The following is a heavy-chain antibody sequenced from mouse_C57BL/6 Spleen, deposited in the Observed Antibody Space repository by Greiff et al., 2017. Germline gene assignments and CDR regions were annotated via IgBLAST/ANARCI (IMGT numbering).Heavy chain of an antibody. CDR3: ARWGLGRGYFDY. J-gene: IGHJ2*01. Sequence: VQLQESGPELVKPGASVKISCKASGYSFTSYYIHWVKQRPGQGLEWIGWIYPGSGNTKYNEKFKGKATLTADTSSSTAYMQLSSLTSEDSAVYYCARWGLGRGYFDYWGQGTTLTVSS. D-gene: IGHD4-1*01. CDR2: IYPGSGNT. V-gene: IGHV1-66*01. CDR1: GYSFTSYY.